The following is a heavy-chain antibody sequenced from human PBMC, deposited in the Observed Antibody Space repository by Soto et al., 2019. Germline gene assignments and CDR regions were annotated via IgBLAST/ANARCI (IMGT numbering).Heavy chain of an antibody. Sequence: GGSLRLSCAAPGFTFSSYGMHWVRQAPGKRLEWVAVISYDGSNKYYADSVKGRFTTSRDNSKNTLYLQMNSLRAEDTAVYYCAKDPSTSLVWFGELFDYWGQGTLVTVSS. D-gene: IGHD3-10*01. CDR1: GFTFSSYG. CDR3: AKDPSTSLVWFGELFDY. J-gene: IGHJ4*02. V-gene: IGHV3-30*18. CDR2: ISYDGSNK.